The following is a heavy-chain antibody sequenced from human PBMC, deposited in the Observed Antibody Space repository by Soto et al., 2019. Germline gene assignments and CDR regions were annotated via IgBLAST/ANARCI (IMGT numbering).Heavy chain of an antibody. Sequence: SQTLSLTCAISGDYVSSNSATWNWIRQSPSRGLEWLGRTYSRSKWFNDYAVSVKSRITINPDTSKNQSSLRLNSVTPEDTAVYYCVRGAAGTCDYWGQGTLVTVS. CDR1: GDYVSSNSAT. CDR2: TYSRSKWFN. CDR3: VRGAAGTCDY. D-gene: IGHD6-13*01. V-gene: IGHV6-1*01. J-gene: IGHJ4*02.